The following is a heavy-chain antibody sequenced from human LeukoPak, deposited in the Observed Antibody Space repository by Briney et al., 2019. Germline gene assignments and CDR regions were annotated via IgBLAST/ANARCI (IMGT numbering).Heavy chain of an antibody. Sequence: PGGSLRLSCAASGFTFSSYWMSWVRQAPGKGLEWVANIKQDGSEKYYVDSVKGRFSISRDNAKNSLYLQMNSLRAEDTAVYYCARDLSGIIGTTYYYYMDVWGKGTTVTIS. V-gene: IGHV3-7*01. CDR2: IKQDGSEK. CDR1: GFTFSSYW. J-gene: IGHJ6*03. D-gene: IGHD1-7*01. CDR3: ARDLSGIIGTTYYYYMDV.